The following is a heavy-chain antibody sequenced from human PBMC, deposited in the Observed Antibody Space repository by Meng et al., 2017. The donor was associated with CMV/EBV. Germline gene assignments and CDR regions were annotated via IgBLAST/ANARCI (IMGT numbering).Heavy chain of an antibody. Sequence: ASVKVSCKASGYTFTKYYMHWVRQAPGQGLEWMGIMNPSGGGTTCAQKFQGRVTMTRDTSTSTVYMELSSLRSEDTAVYYCAREGISDQLLSENWFDPWGQGTLVTVSS. CDR2: MNPSGGGT. CDR3: AREGISDQLLSENWFDP. V-gene: IGHV1-46*01. J-gene: IGHJ5*02. D-gene: IGHD2-2*01. CDR1: GYTFTKYY.